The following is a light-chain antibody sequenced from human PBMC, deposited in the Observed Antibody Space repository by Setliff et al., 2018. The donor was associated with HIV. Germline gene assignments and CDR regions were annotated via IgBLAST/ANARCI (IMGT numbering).Light chain of an antibody. CDR3: SSYTSSSTLYV. J-gene: IGLJ1*01. Sequence: QCVLTQPASVSGSPGQSITISCTGTSSDVGGYSYVSWYQQHPGKAPKLMIYEVSNRPSGVSNRFSGSKSGNTASLTISGLQAEDEADYYCSSYTSSSTLYVFGTGTKVTVL. CDR1: SSDVGGYSY. V-gene: IGLV2-14*01. CDR2: EVS.